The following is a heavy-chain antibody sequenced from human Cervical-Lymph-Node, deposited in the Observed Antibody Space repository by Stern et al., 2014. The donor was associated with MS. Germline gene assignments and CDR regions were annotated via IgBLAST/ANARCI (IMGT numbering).Heavy chain of an antibody. V-gene: IGHV3-23*01. D-gene: IGHD6-19*01. CDR2: ISGSDGST. Sequence: VQLMQSGGTLVQPGGSLRLSCAASGFTFSSYAMSWVRQAPGKGLEWVSVISGSDGSTFYEDSVKGRFTISRDNSKNTLFLQMNSLRAEDTAVYYCAKVYGSGPFDYWGQGTLLTVSS. CDR3: AKVYGSGPFDY. CDR1: GFTFSSYA. J-gene: IGHJ4*02.